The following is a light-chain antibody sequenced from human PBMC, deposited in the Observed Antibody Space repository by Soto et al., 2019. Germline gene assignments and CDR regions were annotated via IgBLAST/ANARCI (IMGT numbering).Light chain of an antibody. CDR3: QTWGTGIQV. Sequence: QLVLTQSPSASASLGASVKLTCTLSSGYSSYAIACHQQQPEKGPRYLMKLNSDGSHSKGDGIPDRFSGSSSGAERYLTISSLQSEDEADYYCQTWGTGIQVFGGGTKLTVL. V-gene: IGLV4-69*01. CDR1: SGYSSYA. CDR2: LNSDGSH. J-gene: IGLJ3*02.